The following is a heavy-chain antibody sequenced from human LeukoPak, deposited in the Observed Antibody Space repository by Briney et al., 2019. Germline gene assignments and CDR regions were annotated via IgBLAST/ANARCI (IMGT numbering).Heavy chain of an antibody. CDR2: IKQDGSEK. CDR1: GFTFSSYW. V-gene: IGHV3-7*01. D-gene: IGHD6-19*01. CDR3: ARDSIAVAAEDAFDI. J-gene: IGHJ3*02. Sequence: AGGSLRLSCAASGFTFSSYWMSWVRQAPGKGLEWVANIKQDGSEKYYVDSVKGRFTISRDNAKNSLYLQMNSLRAEDTAVYYCARDSIAVAAEDAFDIWGQGTMVTVSS.